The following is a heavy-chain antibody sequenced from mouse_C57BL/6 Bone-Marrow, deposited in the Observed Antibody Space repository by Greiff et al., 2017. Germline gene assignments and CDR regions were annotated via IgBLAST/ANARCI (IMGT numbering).Heavy chain of an antibody. CDR1: GFSFNTYA. Sequence: EVNLVESGGGLVQPKGSLKLSCAASGFSFNTYAMNWVRQAPGKGLEWVARIRSKSNNYATYYADSVKDRFTISRDDSESMLYLQMNNLKTEDTAMYYCVRQDGNYFDYWGQGTTLTVSS. CDR2: IRSKSNNYAT. J-gene: IGHJ2*01. V-gene: IGHV10-1*01. CDR3: VRQDGNYFDY. D-gene: IGHD2-1*01.